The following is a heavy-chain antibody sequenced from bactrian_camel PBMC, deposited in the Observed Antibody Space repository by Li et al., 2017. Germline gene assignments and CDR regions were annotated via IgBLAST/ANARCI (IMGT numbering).Heavy chain of an antibody. CDR2: IESDGST. V-gene: IGHV3S53*01. CDR1: IFTGTGSSNC. J-gene: IGHJ6*01. CDR3: AIGLHLEIMGSWADADFEY. Sequence: HVQLVESGGGSVQAGGSLRLSCAIFIFTGTGSSNCMGWFRQAPGKEREGVAGIESDGSTSYADSVKGRFTISQDSAKSILYLQMHSPKPEDTAMYYCAIGLHLEIMGSWADADFEYWGQGTQVTVS. D-gene: IGHD3*01.